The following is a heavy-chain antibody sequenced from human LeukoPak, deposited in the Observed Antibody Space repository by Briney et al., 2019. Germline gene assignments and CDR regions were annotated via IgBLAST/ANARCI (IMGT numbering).Heavy chain of an antibody. Sequence: PGGSLRLSCAASGFTLTSCAMSWVRQAPGKGLEWVSTLSGGDSGGTTFYAESVKGRFTISRDNSKNTLYLHMGSLRTEDMAVYYCARESASTAWLFDYWGQGTLVTVSS. CDR3: ARESASTAWLFDY. D-gene: IGHD5-12*01. V-gene: IGHV3-23*01. J-gene: IGHJ4*02. CDR1: GFTLTSCA. CDR2: LSGGDSGGTT.